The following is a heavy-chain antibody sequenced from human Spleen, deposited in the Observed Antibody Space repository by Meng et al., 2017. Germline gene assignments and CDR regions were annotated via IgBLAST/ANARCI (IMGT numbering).Heavy chain of an antibody. J-gene: IGHJ3*02. Sequence: GESLKISCAASGFTFDDYGMSWVRQAPGKGLEWVSGINWNGGSTGYADSVKGRFTISRDNAKNSLYLQMNSLRAEDTALYYCAREVGLVTAFDIWGQGTMVTVSS. D-gene: IGHD3-10*01. CDR3: AREVGLVTAFDI. CDR2: INWNGGST. CDR1: GFTFDDYG. V-gene: IGHV3-20*04.